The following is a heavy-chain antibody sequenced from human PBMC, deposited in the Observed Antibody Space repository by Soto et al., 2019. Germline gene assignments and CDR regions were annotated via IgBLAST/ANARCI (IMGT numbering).Heavy chain of an antibody. CDR2: ISGYNGLT. D-gene: IGHD3-10*01. Sequence: QVQLVQSGDEVKKSGASVKVSCKASGYTFSNYGISWVRQAPGQGLEWMGWISGYNGLTAYAQSVQGRVTMTIDTPTRTAFMELTSLRSNDTAVYYCARYEGIRGFDSWGPGTLVTVSS. V-gene: IGHV1-18*04. J-gene: IGHJ4*02. CDR3: ARYEGIRGFDS. CDR1: GYTFSNYG.